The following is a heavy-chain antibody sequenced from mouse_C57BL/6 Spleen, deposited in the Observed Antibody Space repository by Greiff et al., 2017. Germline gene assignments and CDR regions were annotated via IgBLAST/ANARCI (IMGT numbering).Heavy chain of an antibody. Sequence: EVQLQQSGTVLARPGASVTMSCKTSGYTFTSYWMHWVKQRPGQGLEWIGDNYPGNSDTSYNQKFKGKAKLTAVTSASTACMELDSLTNEDSAVYYCTATMDNPPEFGYWGQETLVTVSA. CDR3: TATMDNPPEFGY. D-gene: IGHD2-1*01. V-gene: IGHV1-5*01. CDR1: GYTFTSYW. CDR2: NYPGNSDT. J-gene: IGHJ3*02.